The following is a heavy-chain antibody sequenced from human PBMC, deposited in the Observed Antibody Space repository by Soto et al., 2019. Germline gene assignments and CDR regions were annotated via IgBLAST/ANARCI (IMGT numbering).Heavy chain of an antibody. V-gene: IGHV3-30-3*01. CDR2: ISYDGSNK. J-gene: IGHJ6*02. CDR1: GFTFSSYA. CDR3: ARDIVVVPAAIELGYYYYYGMDV. Sequence: GGSLRLSCAASGFTFSSYAMRWVRQAPGKGLEWVAVISYDGSNKYYADSVKGRFTISRDNSKNTLYLQMNSLRAEDTAVYYCARDIVVVPAAIELGYYYYYGMDVWGQGTTVTVSS. D-gene: IGHD2-2*01.